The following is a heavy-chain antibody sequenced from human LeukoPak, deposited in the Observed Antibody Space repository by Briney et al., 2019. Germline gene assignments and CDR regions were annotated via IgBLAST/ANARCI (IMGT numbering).Heavy chain of an antibody. Sequence: ASVKVSCKASGYTFTNYGFSWVRQAPGQGLEWMGWISAYNGDTNYAQKLQGRVTMTTDTSTSTAYMELRSLRSDDTAVYYCARERGIAAAGTGIYYYGMDVWGKGTTVTVSS. D-gene: IGHD6-13*01. CDR1: GYTFTNYG. V-gene: IGHV1-18*01. CDR3: ARERGIAAAGTGIYYYGMDV. J-gene: IGHJ6*04. CDR2: ISAYNGDT.